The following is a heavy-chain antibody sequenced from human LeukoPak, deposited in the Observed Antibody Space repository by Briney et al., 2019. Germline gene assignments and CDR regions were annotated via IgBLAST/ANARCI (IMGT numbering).Heavy chain of an antibody. V-gene: IGHV3-74*01. D-gene: IGHD3-10*01. Sequence: GGSLRLSCAASGFTFNNYWMHWVRQAPGKGLVWVSRINSDESSTSYADSVKGRFTISRDNAKNTLYLQMNSLRAEDTAVYYCARGSGWFDPWGQGTLVTVSS. CDR3: ARGSGWFDP. CDR2: INSDESST. J-gene: IGHJ5*02. CDR1: GFTFNNYW.